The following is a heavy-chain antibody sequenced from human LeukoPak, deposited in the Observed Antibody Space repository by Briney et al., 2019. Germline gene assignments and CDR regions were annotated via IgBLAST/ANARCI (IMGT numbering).Heavy chain of an antibody. D-gene: IGHD3-22*01. CDR1: GFTFSNAW. Sequence: GGSLRLSCAASGFTFSNAWMSWVRQAPGKGLEWVGRIKSKTDGGTTDYGAPVKGRFTISRDDSKNTLYLQMNSLETEDAAIYYCMYTSGYHGRNYFDYWGRGTLVTVSS. CDR3: MYTSGYHGRNYFDY. CDR2: IKSKTDGGTT. V-gene: IGHV3-15*01. J-gene: IGHJ4*02.